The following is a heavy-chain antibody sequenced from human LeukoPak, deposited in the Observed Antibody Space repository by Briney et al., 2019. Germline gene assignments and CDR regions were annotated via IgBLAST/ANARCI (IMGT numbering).Heavy chain of an antibody. J-gene: IGHJ6*03. V-gene: IGHV4-30-4*08. CDR3: ARELVDCSSTSCPRYYYYYMDV. CDR1: GGSISSGDYY. CDR2: IYSSGST. Sequence: SETLSLTCTVSGGSISSGDYYWSWIRQPPGKGLEWIGYIYSSGSTYYNPSLKSRVTISVDTSKNQFSLKLSSVTAADTAVYYCARELVDCSSTSCPRYYYYYMDVWGKGTTVTVSS. D-gene: IGHD2-2*01.